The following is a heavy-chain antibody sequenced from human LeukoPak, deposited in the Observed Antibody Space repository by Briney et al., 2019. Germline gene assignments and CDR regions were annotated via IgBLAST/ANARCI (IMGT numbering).Heavy chain of an antibody. CDR1: GFTFTSYA. J-gene: IGHJ6*02. CDR3: ARDRAGVGDV. CDR2: IYSGGST. Sequence: PGGSLRLSCAASGFTFTSYAMSWVRQAPGKGLEWVSVIYSGGSTYYADSVKGRFTISRDNSKNTLYLQMNSLRAEDTAVYYCARDRAGVGDVWGQGTTVTVSS. D-gene: IGHD1-26*01. V-gene: IGHV3-66*01.